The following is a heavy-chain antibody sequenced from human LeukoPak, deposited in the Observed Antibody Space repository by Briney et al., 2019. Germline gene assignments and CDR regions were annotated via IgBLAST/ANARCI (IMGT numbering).Heavy chain of an antibody. Sequence: WGSLRLSCAASGFTFSSYGMHWVRQAPAKGLEWVAVMSYNGQITYYADSVKGRFTISRDNSQNMLYLQMNSLRVDDTSVYYCAKVQLERRELLPNFDSWGQGTLVTVSS. CDR2: MSYNGQIT. V-gene: IGHV3-30*18. D-gene: IGHD1-1*01. J-gene: IGHJ4*02. CDR1: GFTFSSYG. CDR3: AKVQLERRELLPNFDS.